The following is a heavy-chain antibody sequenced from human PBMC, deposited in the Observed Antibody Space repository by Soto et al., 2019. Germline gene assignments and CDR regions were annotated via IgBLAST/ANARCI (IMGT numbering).Heavy chain of an antibody. V-gene: IGHV2-5*02. D-gene: IGHD2-21*02. CDR2: IYWDDDK. CDR1: GFSLSTIGVG. CDR3: VQSRCGGDCLQSYSSHSYYGLDV. Sequence: QITLKESGPTLVKLTQTLTLTCTFSGFSLSTIGVGEGWIRQPPGKALEWLALIYWDDDKRYSPSLKSRLTVTKDTSKNQVVLTMTNMDPVDTATYYCVQSRCGGDCLQSYSSHSYYGLDVWGQGTTVTVSS. J-gene: IGHJ6*02.